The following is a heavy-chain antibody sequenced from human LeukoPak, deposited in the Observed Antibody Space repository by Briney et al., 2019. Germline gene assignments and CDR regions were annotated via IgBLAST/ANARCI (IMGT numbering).Heavy chain of an antibody. D-gene: IGHD3-22*01. J-gene: IGHJ3*02. CDR3: ARVQFSPYYYDSSGLADAFDI. V-gene: IGHV4-34*01. CDR2: INHSGNT. Sequence: SETLSLTCGVYSGSFSGYSWSWIRQPPGKGLEWIGEINHSGNTNYNPSLKSRVTISVDTSKNQFSLKLSSVTAADTAVYYCARVQFSPYYYDSSGLADAFDIWGQGTMVTVSS. CDR1: SGSFSGYS.